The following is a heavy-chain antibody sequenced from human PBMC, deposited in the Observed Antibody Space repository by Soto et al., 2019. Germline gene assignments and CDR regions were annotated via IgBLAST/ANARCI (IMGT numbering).Heavy chain of an antibody. CDR1: GASITSHY. CDR3: MISAWGAH. Sequence: SETLSLTCTVSGASITSHYWSWVRQPPGKGLEWIGYIHHTGSTSYNPSLQSRVTISVDRSNNQFSLELRSVTAEDTAVYSCMISAWGAHWGQGTLVTVSS. CDR2: IHHTGST. V-gene: IGHV4-59*11. D-gene: IGHD3-16*01. J-gene: IGHJ4*02.